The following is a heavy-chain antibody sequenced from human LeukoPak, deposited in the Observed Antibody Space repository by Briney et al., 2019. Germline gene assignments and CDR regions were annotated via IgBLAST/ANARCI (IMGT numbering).Heavy chain of an antibody. J-gene: IGHJ3*02. D-gene: IGHD2-15*01. CDR1: GFTFSSYS. CDR3: ASRVGAAAPFDI. V-gene: IGHV3-21*01. Sequence: PGGSLRLSCAASGFTFSSYSMNWVRQAPGKGLEWVSSISSSSSYIYYADSVKGRFTISRDNAKNSLYLQMNSLRAEDTAVYYCASRVGAAAPFDIWGQGTMVTVSS. CDR2: ISSSSSYI.